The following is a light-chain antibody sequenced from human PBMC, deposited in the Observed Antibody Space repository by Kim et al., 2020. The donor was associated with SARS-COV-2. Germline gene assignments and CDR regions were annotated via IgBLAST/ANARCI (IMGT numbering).Light chain of an antibody. CDR1: QGLVHSDGDTY. V-gene: IGKV2-24*01. CDR2: KIS. J-gene: IGKJ1*01. CDR3: MQSTQFPWT. Sequence: DIVMTQTPLSSPVTLGQPASISCRSSQGLVHSDGDTYLNWLQQRPGQSPRLLIYKISKRFSGVPDRFSGSGAGTDFTLKIIRVEAEDVGVYYCMQSTQFPWTFGQGTKVDIK.